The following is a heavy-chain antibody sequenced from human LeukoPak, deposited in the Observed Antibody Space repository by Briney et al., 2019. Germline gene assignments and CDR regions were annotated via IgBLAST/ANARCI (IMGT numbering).Heavy chain of an antibody. CDR2: TSSSGSTI. V-gene: IGHV3-48*03. CDR1: GFTFSSYE. D-gene: IGHD2-15*01. CDR3: ARGYCSGGSCYPIFAFDI. J-gene: IGHJ3*02. Sequence: GGSLRLSCAASGFTFSSYEMNWVRQAPGKGLEWVSYTSSSGSTIYYADSVKGRFTISRDNAKNSLYLQMNSLRAEDTAVYYCARGYCSGGSCYPIFAFDIWGQGTMVTVSS.